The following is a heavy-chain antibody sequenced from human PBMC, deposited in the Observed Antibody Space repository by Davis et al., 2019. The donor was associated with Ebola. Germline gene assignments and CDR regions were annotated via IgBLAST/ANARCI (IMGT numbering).Heavy chain of an antibody. CDR1: GYSISSTDW. CDR2: IYHGGRT. V-gene: IGHV4-4*02. Sequence: PSETLSLTCAVSGYSISSTDWWSWVRQSPGKGPEWIGEIYHGGRTNYNPSLKSRITISVDKSNNQFSLSLSSVTAADTALYYCARDRGSYSRLFDYWGRGALVTVSS. D-gene: IGHD1-26*01. CDR3: ARDRGSYSRLFDY. J-gene: IGHJ4*02.